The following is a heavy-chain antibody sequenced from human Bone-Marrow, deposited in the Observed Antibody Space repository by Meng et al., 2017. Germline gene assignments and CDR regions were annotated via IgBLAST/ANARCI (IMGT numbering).Heavy chain of an antibody. J-gene: IGHJ4*02. Sequence: QVQLQQWGVGLFKPSETLSLTCAVYGGSFSGYYWSWIRQPPGKGLEWIGEINHSGSTNYNPSLKSRVTISVDTSKNQFSLKLSSVTAADTAVYYCARDNTMIGSFDYWGQGTLVTVFS. V-gene: IGHV4-34*01. CDR1: GGSFSGYY. CDR3: ARDNTMIGSFDY. D-gene: IGHD3-22*01. CDR2: INHSGST.